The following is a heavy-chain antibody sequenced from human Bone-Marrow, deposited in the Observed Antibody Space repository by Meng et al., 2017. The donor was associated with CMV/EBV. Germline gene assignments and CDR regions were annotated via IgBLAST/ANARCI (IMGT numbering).Heavy chain of an antibody. CDR3: ARDGVPLLWFGELFYFDY. CDR1: GYTFTSYG. J-gene: IGHJ4*02. V-gene: IGHV1-18*01. CDR2: ISAYNGNT. Sequence: QVQLVQSGAEVKKPGXSVKVSCKASGYTFTSYGISWVRQAPGQGLEWMGWISAYNGNTNYAQKLQGRVTMTTDTSTSTAYMELRSLRSDDTAVYYCARDGVPLLWFGELFYFDYWGQGTLVTVSS. D-gene: IGHD3-10*01.